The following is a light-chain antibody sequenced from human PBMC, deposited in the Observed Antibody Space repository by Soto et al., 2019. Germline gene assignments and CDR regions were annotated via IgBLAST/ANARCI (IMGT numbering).Light chain of an antibody. V-gene: IGKV1-9*01. CDR3: QHLNSYTFP. CDR1: QGVSSS. CDR2: AAS. J-gene: IGKJ5*01. Sequence: KLKQSPSSLSSYNGDTVTVTCRASQGVSSSLAWYQQKPGKAPKLLIYAASTLQSGVPSRFSGIGSGTDFTLTLSSLKNEDFATYYGQHLNSYTFPFGQGTRLEI.